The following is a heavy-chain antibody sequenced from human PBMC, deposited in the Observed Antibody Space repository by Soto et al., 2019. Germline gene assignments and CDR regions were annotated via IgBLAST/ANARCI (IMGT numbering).Heavy chain of an antibody. V-gene: IGHV1-69*13. J-gene: IGHJ6*02. CDR2: IIPIFGTA. Sequence: RASVKVSCKASGGTFSSYAISWVRQAPGQGLEWMGGIIPIFGTANYAQKFQGRVTITADESTSTAYMELSSLRSEDTAVYYCARDSSLGYCSSTSCYYYYGMDVWGXGTTVTGSS. CDR3: ARDSSLGYCSSTSCYYYYGMDV. D-gene: IGHD2-2*01. CDR1: GGTFSSYA.